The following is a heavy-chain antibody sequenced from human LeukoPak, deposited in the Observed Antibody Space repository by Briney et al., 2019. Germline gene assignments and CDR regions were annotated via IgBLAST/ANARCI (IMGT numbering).Heavy chain of an antibody. CDR1: GFTFSSYS. CDR2: IKSKTDGGTT. Sequence: GGSLRLSCAASGFTFSSYSMNWVRQAPGKGLEWVGRIKSKTDGGTTDYAAPVKGRFTISRDDSKNTLYLQMNSLKTEDTAVYYSTPGLNYHFAYGGHGTLLTASS. V-gene: IGHV3-15*01. D-gene: IGHD5-24*01. J-gene: IGHJ4*01. CDR3: TPGLNYHFAY.